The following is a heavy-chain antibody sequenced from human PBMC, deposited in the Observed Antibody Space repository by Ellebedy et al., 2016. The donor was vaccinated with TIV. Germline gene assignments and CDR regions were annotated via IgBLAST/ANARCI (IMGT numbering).Heavy chain of an antibody. V-gene: IGHV1-18*04. CDR2: INTYNGNT. J-gene: IGHJ4*02. D-gene: IGHD6-13*01. CDR3: AKGSPSSSRGRGFDY. CDR1: GYTFTDNG. Sequence: AASVKVSCKASGYTFTDNGITWLRQAPGQDLERMGWINTYNGNTNYAQKFQGRVTMATDTSTSTAYMELRSLRSDDTAVYYCAKGSPSSSRGRGFDYWGQGTLVTVSS.